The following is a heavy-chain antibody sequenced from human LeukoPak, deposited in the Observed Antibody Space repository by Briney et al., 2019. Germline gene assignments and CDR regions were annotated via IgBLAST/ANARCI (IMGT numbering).Heavy chain of an antibody. CDR3: AKDGISGTSWTALFDY. CDR2: RSYDGSNK. Sequence: SGGSLRLSCAASRFTFSNYGMNWVRQAPGKGLEWVAVRSYDGSNKYYIDSVRGRFTISRDNSNNTLYLQMNSLRAEDTAVYYCAKDGISGTSWTALFDYWGQGTLVTVSS. J-gene: IGHJ4*02. D-gene: IGHD1-26*01. V-gene: IGHV3-30*18. CDR1: RFTFSNYG.